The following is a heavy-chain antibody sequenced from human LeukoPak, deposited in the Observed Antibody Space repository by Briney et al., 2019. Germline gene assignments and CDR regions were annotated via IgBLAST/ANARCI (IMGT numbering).Heavy chain of an antibody. V-gene: IGHV4-38-2*02. J-gene: IGHJ5*02. D-gene: IGHD3-10*01. CDR3: ARDLLLSSVFDP. CDR1: GYSISSAYY. CDR2: MYHSGST. Sequence: PSETLSLTCSVSGYSISSAYYWGWIRQPPGKGLEWIGTMYHSGSTNYNPSLKSRVTISVDTSKNQFSLKLSSVTAADTAVYYCARDLLLSSVFDPWGQGTLVTVSS.